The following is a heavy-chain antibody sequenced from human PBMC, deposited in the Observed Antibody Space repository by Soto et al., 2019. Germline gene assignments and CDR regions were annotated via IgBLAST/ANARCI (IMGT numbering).Heavy chain of an antibody. Sequence: GKGLERVAGISYDGSNKYYADSVKGRFTISRDNSKNTLYLQMNSLRAEDTVVYYSFQARDGIRALCTVTAFLLNRSSDL. D-gene: IGHD2-2*02. CDR3: FQARDGIRALCTVTAFLLNRSSDL. V-gene: IGHV3-30*03. CDR2: ISYDGSNK. J-gene: IGHJ2*01.